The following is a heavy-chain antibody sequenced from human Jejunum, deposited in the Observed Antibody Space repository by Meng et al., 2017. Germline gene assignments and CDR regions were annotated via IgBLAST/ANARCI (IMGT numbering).Heavy chain of an antibody. J-gene: IGHJ4*02. D-gene: IGHD2-15*01. Sequence: GESLKISCAASGFTFSNYAMSWVRQAPGKGLEWVSAISNSGGNTYYTDSVKGRFTVSRDNAKNTLNLQMNSLRVEDTAVYYGAKEEGYCSGGSCYPLDYWGQGTLVTVS. CDR3: AKEEGYCSGGSCYPLDY. CDR1: GFTFSNYA. V-gene: IGHV3-23*01. CDR2: ISNSGGNT.